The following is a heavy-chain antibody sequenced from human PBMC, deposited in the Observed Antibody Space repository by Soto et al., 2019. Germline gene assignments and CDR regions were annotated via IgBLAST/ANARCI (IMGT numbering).Heavy chain of an antibody. CDR3: AHTLIQRSIYYCGMDV. V-gene: IGHV2-5*02. J-gene: IGHJ6*02. Sequence: QITLKESGPTLVKPTQTLTLTCTFSGFSLSTSGVGVVWVRQPPGKAQEWLALIYWDDDTRYSPSLKSRLTITKDTSKNQVVLTMTNMDPVDTATYYCAHTLIQRSIYYCGMDVWGQGTTVTVSS. D-gene: IGHD2-8*01. CDR2: IYWDDDT. CDR1: GFSLSTSGVG.